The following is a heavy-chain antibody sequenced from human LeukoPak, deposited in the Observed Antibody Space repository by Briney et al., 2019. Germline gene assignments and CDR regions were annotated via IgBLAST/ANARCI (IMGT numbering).Heavy chain of an antibody. CDR1: GGSFSGYY. V-gene: IGHV4-31*11. CDR3: ARLAAAGYFDY. CDR2: IYYSGST. Sequence: SETLSLTCAVYGGSFSGYYWSWIRQHPGKGLEWIGYIYYSGSTYYNPSLKSRVTISVDTSKNQFSLKLSSVTAADTAVYYCARLAAAGYFDYWGQGTLVTVSS. J-gene: IGHJ4*02. D-gene: IGHD6-13*01.